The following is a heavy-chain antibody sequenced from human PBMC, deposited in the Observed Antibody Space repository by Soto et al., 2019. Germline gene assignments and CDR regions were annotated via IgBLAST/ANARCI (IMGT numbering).Heavy chain of an antibody. Sequence: EVQVVESGGGLVQPGRSLRLSCAASGFSFDDYAMHWVRQAPGKGLEWVSGISWNSGTIGYADSVKGRFTISRDNPKNSLCLQMNSLRAEDTALYYCAKSTGGTANGMGVWGQGTTVTVSS. J-gene: IGHJ6*02. V-gene: IGHV3-9*01. CDR1: GFSFDDYA. CDR2: ISWNSGTI. D-gene: IGHD2-8*02. CDR3: AKSTGGTANGMGV.